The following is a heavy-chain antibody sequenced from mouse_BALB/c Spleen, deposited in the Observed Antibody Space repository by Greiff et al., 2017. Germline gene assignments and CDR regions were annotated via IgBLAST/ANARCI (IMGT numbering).Heavy chain of an antibody. CDR1: GFTFSSYA. D-gene: IGHD1-1*01. CDR2: ISSGGSYT. J-gene: IGHJ4*01. CDR3: ARDGITTVVAPYYYAMDY. V-gene: IGHV5-9-4*01. Sequence: EVKLVESGGGLVKPGGSLKLSCAASGFTFSSYAMSWVRQSPEKRLEWVAEISSGGSYTYYPDTVTGRFTISRDNAKNTLYLEMSSLRSEDTAMYYCARDGITTVVAPYYYAMDYWGQGTSVTVSS.